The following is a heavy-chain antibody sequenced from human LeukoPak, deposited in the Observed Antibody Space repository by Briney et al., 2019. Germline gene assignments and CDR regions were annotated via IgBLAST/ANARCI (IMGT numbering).Heavy chain of an antibody. J-gene: IGHJ5*02. Sequence: SETRSLTCTVSGGSISSGGYYWSWIRQHPGKGLEWIGYIYYSGSTYYNPSLKSRVTTSVDTSKNQFSLKLSSVTAADTAVYYCARGSSWYGHWGQGTLVTVSS. D-gene: IGHD6-13*01. CDR3: ARGSSWYGH. CDR2: IYYSGST. V-gene: IGHV4-31*03. CDR1: GGSISSGGYY.